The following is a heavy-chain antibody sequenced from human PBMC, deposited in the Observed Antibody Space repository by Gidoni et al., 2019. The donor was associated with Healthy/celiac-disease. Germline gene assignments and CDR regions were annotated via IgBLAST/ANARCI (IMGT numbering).Heavy chain of an antibody. CDR3: PKGRGGYDSSGYYLYFDY. Sequence: EVQLLASGGGLVQPGGSLRLSCASSGFTFSSYAMSWVRQAPGKGLEWVSAISGSGGSTYYADSVKGRFTISRDNSKNTLYLQMNSLRAEDTAVYYCPKGRGGYDSSGYYLYFDYWGQGTLVTVSS. V-gene: IGHV3-23*01. CDR2: ISGSGGST. D-gene: IGHD3-22*01. J-gene: IGHJ4*02. CDR1: GFTFSSYA.